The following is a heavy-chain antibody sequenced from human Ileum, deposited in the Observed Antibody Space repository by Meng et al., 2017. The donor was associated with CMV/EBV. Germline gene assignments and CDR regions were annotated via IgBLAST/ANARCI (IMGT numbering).Heavy chain of an antibody. CDR2: INHHGST. Sequence: VYGESCNAYYWSWIRQPPGKGLEWVAEINHHGSTNYNPSLKSRVTASVDTSENQVSLKLTSVTAADSAVYYCARGGFSSGYYAAFDYWGHGTLVTVSS. D-gene: IGHD6-19*01. J-gene: IGHJ4*01. CDR3: ARGGFSSGYYAAFDY. CDR1: GESCNAYY. V-gene: IGHV4-34*01.